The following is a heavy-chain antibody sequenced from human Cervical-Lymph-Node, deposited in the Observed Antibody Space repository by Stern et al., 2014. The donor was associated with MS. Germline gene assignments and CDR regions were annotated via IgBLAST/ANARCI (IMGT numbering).Heavy chain of an antibody. D-gene: IGHD3-3*02. CDR1: GFTFRNYA. CDR3: ARSAHSDY. V-gene: IGHV3-30-3*01. J-gene: IGHJ4*02. CDR2: TSDDGDRN. Sequence: VQLVESGGGVVQPGRSLRLSCVASGFTFRNYAMHWVRQAPGTGLEWVAVTSDDGDRNYYADSVRGRFTVSRNNSKNTLYLQISSLRPDDTATYYCARSAHSDYWGQGSLVIVSS.